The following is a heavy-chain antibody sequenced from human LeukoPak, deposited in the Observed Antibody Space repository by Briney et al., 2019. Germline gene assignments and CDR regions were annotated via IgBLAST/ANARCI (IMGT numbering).Heavy chain of an antibody. J-gene: IGHJ4*02. D-gene: IGHD2-8*01. CDR3: ARAVNGYFDY. Sequence: PGGSLRLSCAASGFTFSTYWMSWVRQAPGKGLEWVANIVQDGSEKFYVDSVKGRFTISRDNAKNSLSLQMNSLRAEDTAVYYCARAVNGYFDYWGKGTLVTVSS. V-gene: IGHV3-7*04. CDR2: IVQDGSEK. CDR1: GFTFSTYW.